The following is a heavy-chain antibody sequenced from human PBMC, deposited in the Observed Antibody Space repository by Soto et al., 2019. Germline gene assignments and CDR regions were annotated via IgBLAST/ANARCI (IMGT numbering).Heavy chain of an antibody. V-gene: IGHV3-7*01. J-gene: IGHJ6*02. CDR1: GFTFSSYW. D-gene: IGHD6-13*01. CDR3: ARIASAGRGLDV. CDR2: LKQDGSEK. Sequence: EVQLVESGGGLVQPGGSLRLSCAASGFTFSSYWMSWVRQAPVKGLEWVCNLKQDGSEKNYVDFMEGRFTISRDNAENSLYLQMNSLRAEDTAVYYCARIASAGRGLDVWGQGTTVVVSS.